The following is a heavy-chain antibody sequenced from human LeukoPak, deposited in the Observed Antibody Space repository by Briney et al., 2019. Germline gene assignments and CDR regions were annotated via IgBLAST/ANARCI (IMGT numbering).Heavy chain of an antibody. V-gene: IGHV3-30*04. CDR2: VSYDGTNK. D-gene: IGHD2-8*01. CDR3: ARGPERTGVGTRYYYDMDV. J-gene: IGHJ6*04. CDR1: GFTFSSYA. Sequence: GGSLRLSCAASGFTFSSYAMHWVRQAPGKGLEWVAVVSYDGTNKYYADSVKGRFTISRDNSKNTLYLQMNSLRAEDTAVYYCARGPERTGVGTRYYYDMDVWGEGTTVTVSS.